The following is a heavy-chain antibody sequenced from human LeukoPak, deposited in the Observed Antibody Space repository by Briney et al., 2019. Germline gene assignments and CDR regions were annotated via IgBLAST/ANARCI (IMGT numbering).Heavy chain of an antibody. D-gene: IGHD6-6*01. CDR1: RFTFRNHG. J-gene: IGHJ4*02. V-gene: IGHV3-33*01. CDR2: IWYDGSNK. Sequence: GGSLRLSCAASRFTFRNHGMHWVRQAPGKGLEWVAVIWYDGSNKYYADSVKGRFTISRDNSKNTLYLQTNSLRAEDTAVYYCARDRDARYLDYWGQGTLVTVSS. CDR3: ARDRDARYLDY.